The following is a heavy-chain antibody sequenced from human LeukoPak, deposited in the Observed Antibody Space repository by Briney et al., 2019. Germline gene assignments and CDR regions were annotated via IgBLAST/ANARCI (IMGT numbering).Heavy chain of an antibody. J-gene: IGHJ4*02. Sequence: ASVKDSCKASGYTFTKYGISWLGQAPGQGLEWMGWMSTYNGNTNYAQKFEGRVTMTADISTNAAYLELLSLRSDDTAVYYCARVTLDSFGSRSYQSDYWGQGTLVTVSS. CDR2: MSTYNGNT. V-gene: IGHV1-18*04. CDR3: ARVTLDSFGSRSYQSDY. CDR1: GYTFTKYG. D-gene: IGHD3-10*01.